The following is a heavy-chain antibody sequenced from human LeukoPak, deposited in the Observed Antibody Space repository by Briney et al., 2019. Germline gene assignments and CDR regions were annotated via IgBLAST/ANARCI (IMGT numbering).Heavy chain of an antibody. CDR2: INPNSGGT. V-gene: IGHV1-2*02. CDR1: GYTFTGYY. Sequence: ASVKVSCKASGYTFTGYYMHWVRQAPRQGLEWMGWINPNSGGTNYAQKFQGRVTITADESTSTAYMELSSLRSEDTAVYYCAREGIVGATTILDYWGQGTLVTVSS. CDR3: AREGIVGATTILDY. D-gene: IGHD1-26*01. J-gene: IGHJ4*02.